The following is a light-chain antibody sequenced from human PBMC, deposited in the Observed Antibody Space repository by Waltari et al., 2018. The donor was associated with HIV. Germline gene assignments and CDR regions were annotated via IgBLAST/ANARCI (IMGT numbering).Light chain of an antibody. J-gene: IGLJ2*01. CDR2: GNN. V-gene: IGLV1-40*01. Sequence: QSMLTQPPSVSGAPGQRVTISCTGSSSNIGAGYDMHWYQQLTRAASQLLLNGNNTRPYGVLDRFSGPKSGTFASLVITVLQTEDEADYYCQSYDSSLSGVAFGGGTKLTVL. CDR3: QSYDSSLSGVA. CDR1: SSNIGAGYD.